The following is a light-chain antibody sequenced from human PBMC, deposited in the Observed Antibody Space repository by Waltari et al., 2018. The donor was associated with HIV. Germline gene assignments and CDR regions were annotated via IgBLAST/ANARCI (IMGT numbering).Light chain of an antibody. V-gene: IGKV3-20*01. CDR1: QSLSSSH. J-gene: IGKJ4*01. CDR2: AAS. Sequence: EIVVTQSPGTLSLFPGERAILSCRISQSLSSSHLTWYQLKPGQAPRLLIYAASSRATGIPDRFSGSGSGTDFTLTIRRLEPEDSAVYYCLQYENSRLTFGGGTKVEIK. CDR3: LQYENSRLT.